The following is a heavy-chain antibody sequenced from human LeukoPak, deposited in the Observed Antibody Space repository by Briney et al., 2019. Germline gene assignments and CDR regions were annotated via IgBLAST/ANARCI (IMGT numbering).Heavy chain of an antibody. Sequence: SETLSLTCTVSGGSISSYYWSWIRQPPGKGLEWIGYIYYSGSTNYNPSLKSRVTISVDTSKNQFSLKLSSVTAADTAVYYCARVIPYDSSGCYPRLYFDYWGQGTLVTVSS. J-gene: IGHJ4*02. V-gene: IGHV4-59*01. D-gene: IGHD3-22*01. CDR1: GGSISSYY. CDR3: ARVIPYDSSGCYPRLYFDY. CDR2: IYYSGST.